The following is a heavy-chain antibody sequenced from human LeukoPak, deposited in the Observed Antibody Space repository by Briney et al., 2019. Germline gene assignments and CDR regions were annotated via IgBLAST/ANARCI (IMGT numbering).Heavy chain of an antibody. CDR1: GFTFSNAW. J-gene: IGHJ4*02. CDR2: IKSKTDGGTT. D-gene: IGHD6-13*01. CDR3: TTDLGYSSSDFDY. V-gene: IGHV3-15*07. Sequence: GGSLRLSCAASGFTFSNAWMNWVRQAPGKGLEWVGRIKSKTDGGTTDYAAPVKGRFTISRDDSKNTLYLQMNSLKTEDTAVYYCTTDLGYSSSDFDYWGRGTLVTVSS.